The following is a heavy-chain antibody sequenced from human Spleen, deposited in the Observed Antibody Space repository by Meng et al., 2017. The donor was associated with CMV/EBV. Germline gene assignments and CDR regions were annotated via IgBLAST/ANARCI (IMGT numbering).Heavy chain of an antibody. J-gene: IGHJ5*02. CDR2: IWYDGSNK. D-gene: IGHD3-3*01. CDR3: AKGLGVEFDP. V-gene: IGHV3-33*06. CDR1: RFTFSGYS. Sequence: LSCAASRFTFSGYSMHWVRQAPGKGLEWVALIWYDGSNKYYADSVKGRFTISRDDSKNTLYLQMNSLRAEDTAIYFCAKGLGVEFDPWGQGTLVTVSS.